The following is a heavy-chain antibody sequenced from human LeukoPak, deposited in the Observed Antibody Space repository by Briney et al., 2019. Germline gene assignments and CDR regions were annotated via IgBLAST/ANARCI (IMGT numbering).Heavy chain of an antibody. CDR2: ISGSGGST. Sequence: GGSLRLSCAASGFTFSYYSMNWVRQAPGKGLEWVSAISGSGGSTYYADSVKGRFTISRDNSKNTLYLQMNSLRAEDTAVYYCAKDEGGITIFGVGFFDYWGQGTLVTVSS. V-gene: IGHV3-23*01. D-gene: IGHD3-3*01. J-gene: IGHJ4*02. CDR1: GFTFSYYS. CDR3: AKDEGGITIFGVGFFDY.